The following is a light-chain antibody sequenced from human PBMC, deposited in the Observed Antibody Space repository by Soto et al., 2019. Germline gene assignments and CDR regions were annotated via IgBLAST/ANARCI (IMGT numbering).Light chain of an antibody. CDR1: QSISSW. CDR3: QQYNSYST. CDR2: DAS. J-gene: IGKJ1*01. Sequence: DIQMTQSPSTLSASLGDRVTITFRASQSISSWLSWYQQKPGKAPKLLIYDASSLESGVPSRFSGSGSGTEFTLTISSLQPDDFATYYCQQYNSYSTFGQGTKVDI. V-gene: IGKV1-5*01.